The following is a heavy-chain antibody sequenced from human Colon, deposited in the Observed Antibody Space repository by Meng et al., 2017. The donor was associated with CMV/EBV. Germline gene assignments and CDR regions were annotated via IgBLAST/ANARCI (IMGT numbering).Heavy chain of an antibody. CDR1: GFFFGVHW. Sequence: GESLKISCAGSGFFFGVHWMNWVRQVPGKGLEWVANINRDGSQIYYGDSVKGRFTISRDNGEKSLFLEMKSLRVDDTAVYYCVRGTDRDFSGYDFLLWGQGTLVTVSS. D-gene: IGHD5-12*01. J-gene: IGHJ4*02. CDR2: INRDGSQI. V-gene: IGHV3-7*01. CDR3: VRGTDRDFSGYDFLL.